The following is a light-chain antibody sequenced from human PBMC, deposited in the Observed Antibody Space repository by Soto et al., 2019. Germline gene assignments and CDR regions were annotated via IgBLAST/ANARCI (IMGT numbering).Light chain of an antibody. CDR2: DAS. CDR3: YQPSDWPST. CDR1: QSVGSY. Sequence: EIVLTQSTATLSLSPGDRATLSCRASQSVGSYLGWYQQRPGQAPSLLIYDASHRATGIPARFSGSGSGTDFPLTISSLEPEDFAVYYCYQPSDWPSTVGGGTKVEIK. V-gene: IGKV3-11*01. J-gene: IGKJ4*01.